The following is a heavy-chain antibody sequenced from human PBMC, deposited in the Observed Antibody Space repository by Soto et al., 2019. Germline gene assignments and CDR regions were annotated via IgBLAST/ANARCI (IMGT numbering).Heavy chain of an antibody. D-gene: IGHD3-22*01. CDR2: IYYSGST. V-gene: IGHV4-39*01. CDR1: GGSISTSSYY. Sequence: SETLSLTCTVSGGSISTSSYYWGWIRQPPGKGLEWIGSIYYSGSTHYNPSLKSRVTISVDTSKNQFSLKLSSVTAADTAVYYCARDYDSSGDYWGQGTLVTVSS. J-gene: IGHJ4*02. CDR3: ARDYDSSGDY.